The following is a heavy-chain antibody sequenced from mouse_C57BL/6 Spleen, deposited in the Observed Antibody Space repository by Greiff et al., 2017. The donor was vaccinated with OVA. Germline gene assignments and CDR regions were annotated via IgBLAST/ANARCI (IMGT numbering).Heavy chain of an antibody. J-gene: IGHJ1*03. D-gene: IGHD1-1*01. CDR2: INPYNGGT. CDR1: GYTFTDYY. Sequence: EVQLQESGPVLVKPGASVKMSCKASGYTFTDYYMNWVKQSHGKSLEWIGVINPYNGGTSYNQKFKGKATLTVDKSSSTAYMELNSLTSEDSAVYYCAREDYGSGYFDVWGTGTTVTVSS. CDR3: AREDYGSGYFDV. V-gene: IGHV1-19*01.